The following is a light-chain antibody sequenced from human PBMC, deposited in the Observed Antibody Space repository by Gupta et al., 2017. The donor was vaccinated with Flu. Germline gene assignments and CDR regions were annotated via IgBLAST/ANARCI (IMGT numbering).Light chain of an antibody. J-gene: IGKJ2*01. CDR2: GAS. CDR1: QSVSSNF. CDR3: QQYGSSPYT. V-gene: IGKV3-20*01. Sequence: EIELTQSPGTLSLSQGERATLSCRASQSVSSNFLAWYQQKPGQAPRLLIYGASSRATGIPDRFSGSGSGTDFTLTISRLEPEDFAVYYCQQYGSSPYTFGQGTKLEIK.